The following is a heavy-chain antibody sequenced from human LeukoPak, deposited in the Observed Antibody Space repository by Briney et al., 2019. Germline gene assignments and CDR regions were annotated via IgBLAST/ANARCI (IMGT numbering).Heavy chain of an antibody. J-gene: IGHJ4*02. D-gene: IGHD2-2*01. V-gene: IGHV1-69*05. CDR1: GGTFSSYA. Sequence: ASVKVSCKASGGTFSSYAISWVRQAPGQGLEWMGRIIPIFGTANYAQKFQGRVTITTDESTSTAYMELSSLRSEDTAVYYCAREGVGKVPAAVRGDYWGQGTLVTVSS. CDR3: AREGVGKVPAAVRGDY. CDR2: IIPIFGTA.